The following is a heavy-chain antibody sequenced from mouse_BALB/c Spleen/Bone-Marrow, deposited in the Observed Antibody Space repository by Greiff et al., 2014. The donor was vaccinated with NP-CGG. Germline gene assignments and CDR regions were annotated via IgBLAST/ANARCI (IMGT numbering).Heavy chain of an antibody. Sequence: VQLQQSGAELVKPGASVKLSCTASGFNIKDTYMRWVKQRPEQGLEWIGRIDPANGNTKYDPKFQGKATITADTSSNTAYLQLSSLTSEDTAVYYCARYLYGYTAMFDYWGQGTTLTVSS. J-gene: IGHJ2*01. CDR3: ARYLYGYTAMFDY. V-gene: IGHV14-3*02. D-gene: IGHD1-2*01. CDR1: GFNIKDTY. CDR2: IDPANGNT.